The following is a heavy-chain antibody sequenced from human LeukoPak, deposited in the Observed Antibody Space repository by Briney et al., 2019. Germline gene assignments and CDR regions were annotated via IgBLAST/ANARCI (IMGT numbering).Heavy chain of an antibody. CDR2: ISYDGRKK. Sequence: PGGSLRLSCAACGWTFISYAMHWVRQAPGRGREGVAGISYDGRKKYYADSVRGGLTIPRDNSRNTLYLEMNGQTAGDTAVYYCARAPNPLYCSGGSCSRDFDYWGQGTLVTVSS. CDR1: GWTFISYA. CDR3: ARAPNPLYCSGGSCSRDFDY. D-gene: IGHD2-15*01. V-gene: IGHV3-30*04. J-gene: IGHJ4*02.